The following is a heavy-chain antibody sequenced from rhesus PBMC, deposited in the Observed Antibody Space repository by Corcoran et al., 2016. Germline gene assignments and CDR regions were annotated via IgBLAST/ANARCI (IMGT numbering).Heavy chain of an antibody. Sequence: EVQLVESGGGLVQPGGSLRLSCAASGFTFSDYYMSWVRQAPGKGLEWVSSISSASSYIYSADSVKGRFTISGDNAKNSLSLQMNSLKTEDTAVYYCTRVVLQFLDWLPSLFDYWGQGVLVTVSS. V-gene: IGHV3S4*01. CDR1: GFTFSDYY. D-gene: IGHD3-3*01. CDR2: ISSASSYI. CDR3: TRVVLQFLDWLPSLFDY. J-gene: IGHJ4*01.